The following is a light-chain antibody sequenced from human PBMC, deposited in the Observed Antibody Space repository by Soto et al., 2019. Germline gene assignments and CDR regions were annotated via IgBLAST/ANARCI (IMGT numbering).Light chain of an antibody. Sequence: QAVVTQEPSFSVSPGGTVTLTCGLSSGSVSTSNYPTWYQQTPGQSPRTLIYSTNTRSSGAPSRFSGSILGNKAALTITGAQADDDSDYYCVLYMGSGIWVFGGGTKLTVL. J-gene: IGLJ3*02. CDR1: SGSVSTSNY. CDR3: VLYMGSGIWV. V-gene: IGLV8-61*01. CDR2: STN.